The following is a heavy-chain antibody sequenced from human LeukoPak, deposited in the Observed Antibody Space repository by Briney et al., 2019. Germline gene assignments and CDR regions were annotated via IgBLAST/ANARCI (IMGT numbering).Heavy chain of an antibody. CDR2: IYSGGST. V-gene: IGHV3-53*01. CDR1: GFTVSSNY. Sequence: GGSLRLSCAASGFTVSSNYMSWARQAPGKGLEWVSVIYSGGSTYYADSVKGRFTISRDNSKNTLYLQMNSLRAEDTAVYYCARLGYCSSTSCYRSYYYGMDVWGQGTTVTVSS. CDR3: ARLGYCSSTSCYRSYYYGMDV. J-gene: IGHJ6*02. D-gene: IGHD2-2*01.